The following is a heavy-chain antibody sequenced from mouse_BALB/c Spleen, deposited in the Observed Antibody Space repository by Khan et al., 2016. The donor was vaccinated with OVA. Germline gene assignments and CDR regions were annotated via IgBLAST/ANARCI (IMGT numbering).Heavy chain of an antibody. D-gene: IGHD1-1*01. CDR1: VYIFTSYW. Sequence: VQLQQSGTVLARPGASVKMSCKASVYIFTSYWMHWVKQRPGQGLEWIGAIYPGNIDTGYNQKFKGKAKLTAVTSASTAYMELSSLTNEDSAVYFCTRAGYGAFAFWGQGTLVTVSA. J-gene: IGHJ3*01. CDR3: TRAGYGAFAF. V-gene: IGHV1-5*01. CDR2: IYPGNIDT.